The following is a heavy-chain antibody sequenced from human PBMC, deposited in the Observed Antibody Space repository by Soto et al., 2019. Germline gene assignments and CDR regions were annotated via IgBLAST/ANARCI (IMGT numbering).Heavy chain of an antibody. CDR3: AKDHLHLERLTYYYGMDV. D-gene: IGHD1-1*01. V-gene: IGHV3-30*18. CDR1: GFTFSSYG. Sequence: QVQLVESGGGVVQPGRSLRLSCAASGFTFSSYGMHWVRQAPGKGLEWVAVISYDGSNKYYADSVKGRFTISRDNSKNTLYLQMNSLRAEDTAVYYCAKDHLHLERLTYYYGMDVWGQGTTVTVSS. J-gene: IGHJ6*02. CDR2: ISYDGSNK.